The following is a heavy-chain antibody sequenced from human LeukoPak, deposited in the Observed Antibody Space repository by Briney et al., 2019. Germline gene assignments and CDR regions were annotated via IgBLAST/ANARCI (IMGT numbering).Heavy chain of an antibody. D-gene: IGHD5-18*01. V-gene: IGHV3-30-3*01. Sequence: GGSLRLSCAASGFTFSSYAMHWVRQAPGKGLEWVAVTSSDGNIKYYADSVKGRFTISRDNAKNSLYLQMNSLRAEDTAVYFCARDLKWGVLGYSYGSGMDVWGQGTTVTVSS. CDR2: TSSDGNIK. J-gene: IGHJ6*02. CDR3: ARDLKWGVLGYSYGSGMDV. CDR1: GFTFSSYA.